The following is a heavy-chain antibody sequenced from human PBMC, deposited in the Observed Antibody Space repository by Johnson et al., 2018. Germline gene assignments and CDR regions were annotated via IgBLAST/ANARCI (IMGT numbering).Heavy chain of an antibody. CDR1: GGSSSGYY. D-gene: IGHD6-6*01. Sequence: QVQLQQWGGGLLKPSETLSLTCTVDGGSSSGYYLTWIRQPPGKGLEWIGAINLRGNADSNPSLRSRVTISVATPKPHFSLPLTSGPAADTAVYYCVRGEIAARLRHWGQGTLVTVSS. CDR2: INLRGNA. J-gene: IGHJ4*02. CDR3: VRGEIAARLRH. V-gene: IGHV4-34*01.